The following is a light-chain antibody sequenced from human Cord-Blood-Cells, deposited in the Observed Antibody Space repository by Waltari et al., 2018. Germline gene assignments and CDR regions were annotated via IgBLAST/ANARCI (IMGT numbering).Light chain of an antibody. J-gene: IGLJ3*02. CDR3: CSYAGSSWV. V-gene: IGLV2-23*01. Sequence: QSALTQPASVSGPPGQSINISCTGTRSDVGSYNLASWHQQHPGKAPKLMIYEDSKRPSGVSNRFSVSKSGSTASLTISGLQAEDEADYYCCSYAGSSWVFGGRTNLTVL. CDR2: EDS. CDR1: RSDVGSYNL.